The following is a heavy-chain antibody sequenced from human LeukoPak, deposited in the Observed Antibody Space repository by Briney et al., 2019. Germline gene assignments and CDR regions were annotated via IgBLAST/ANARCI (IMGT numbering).Heavy chain of an antibody. CDR3: ARSDTAMVSTLDY. CDR2: IWYDGTNK. D-gene: IGHD5-18*01. V-gene: IGHV3-33*01. CDR1: GFTFSSYG. J-gene: IGHJ4*02. Sequence: GGSLRLSCAASGFTFSSYGMHWVRQAPGKGLEWVAVIWYDGTNKYYADSVKGRFTISRDNSKNTQYLQMNSLRAEDTAVYYCARSDTAMVSTLDYWGQGTLVTVSS.